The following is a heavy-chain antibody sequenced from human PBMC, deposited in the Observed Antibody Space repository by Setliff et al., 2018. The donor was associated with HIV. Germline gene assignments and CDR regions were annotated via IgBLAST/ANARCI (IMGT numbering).Heavy chain of an antibody. CDR3: ARRGIWFGLNELSGRHWFDP. Sequence: KTSETLSLTCAVYGGSFSGYYWSWIRQPPGKGLEWIGEINHSGSTNYNPSLTRRVTISVDTSKNQFSLKLYSVTAADTAVYYCARRGIWFGLNELSGRHWFDPWGQGTLVTVSS. J-gene: IGHJ5*02. CDR2: INHSGST. V-gene: IGHV4-34*01. D-gene: IGHD3-10*01. CDR1: GGSFSGYY.